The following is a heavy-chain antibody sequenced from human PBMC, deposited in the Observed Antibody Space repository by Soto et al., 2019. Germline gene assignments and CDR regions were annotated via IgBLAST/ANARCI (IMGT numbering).Heavy chain of an antibody. J-gene: IGHJ6*02. Sequence: SETLSLTCAVYGGSFSGYYWSWIRQPPGKGLEWIGEINHSGSTNYNPSLKSRVTISVDTSKNQFSLKLSSVTAADTAVYYCAGILWFGESYYYYYGMDVWGQGTTVTVSS. D-gene: IGHD3-10*01. CDR2: INHSGST. CDR3: AGILWFGESYYYYYGMDV. CDR1: GGSFSGYY. V-gene: IGHV4-34*01.